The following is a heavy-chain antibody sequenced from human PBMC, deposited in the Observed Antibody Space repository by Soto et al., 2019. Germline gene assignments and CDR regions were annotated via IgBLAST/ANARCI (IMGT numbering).Heavy chain of an antibody. V-gene: IGHV4-59*01. CDR3: ARVAVDGTNYYYGMDV. D-gene: IGHD6-19*01. J-gene: IGHJ6*02. Sequence: SETLSLTCTVSGGSISSYYWSWIRQPPGKGLEWIGYIYYSGSTNYNPSLKSRVTISVDTSKNQFSLKLSSVTAADTAVYYCARVAVDGTNYYYGMDVWGQGPTVTVYS. CDR2: IYYSGST. CDR1: GGSISSYY.